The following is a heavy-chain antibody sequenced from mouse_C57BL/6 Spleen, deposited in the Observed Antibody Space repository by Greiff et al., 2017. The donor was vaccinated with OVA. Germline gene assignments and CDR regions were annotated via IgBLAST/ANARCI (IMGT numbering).Heavy chain of an antibody. V-gene: IGHV1-54*01. CDR2: INPGSGGT. CDR1: GYAFTNYL. Sequence: VQLQQSGAELVRPGTSVKVSCKASGYAFTNYLIEWVKQRPGQGLEWIGVINPGSGGTNYNEKFKGKATLTADKSSSTAYMQLSSLTSEDSAVYFCARGVTTNYYAMDYWGQGTSVTVSS. J-gene: IGHJ4*01. D-gene: IGHD2-2*01. CDR3: ARGVTTNYYAMDY.